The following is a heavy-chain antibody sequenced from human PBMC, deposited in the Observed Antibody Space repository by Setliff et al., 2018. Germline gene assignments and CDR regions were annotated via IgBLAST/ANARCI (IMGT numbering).Heavy chain of an antibody. Sequence: PGGSLRLSCAASGFTFDDYAMHWVRQPPGKGLEWIATVYHRGSTDYKPSLKSRATISVDTSKNQFSLKLSSVTAADTAIYYCARHDARGYYYYMDVWGEGTTVTVSS. CDR3: ARHDARGYYYYMDV. J-gene: IGHJ6*03. CDR2: VYHRGST. V-gene: IGHV4-38-2*01. D-gene: IGHD3-10*01. CDR1: GFTFDDYA.